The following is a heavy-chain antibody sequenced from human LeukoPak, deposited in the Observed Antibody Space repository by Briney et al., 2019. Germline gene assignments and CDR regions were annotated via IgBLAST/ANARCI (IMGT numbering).Heavy chain of an antibody. CDR3: ARDGVPGATVLDY. V-gene: IGHV3-48*01. CDR2: INSRRSST. Sequence: PGGSLRLSCTVSGFTFSTYDMNWVRQAPGKGVEWVSYINSRRSSTYYADSVKGRFTISRDNAKNSVYLQMNSLRAEDTAVYYCARDGVPGATVLDYWGQGTLVTVYS. J-gene: IGHJ4*02. D-gene: IGHD2-2*01. CDR1: GFTFSTYD.